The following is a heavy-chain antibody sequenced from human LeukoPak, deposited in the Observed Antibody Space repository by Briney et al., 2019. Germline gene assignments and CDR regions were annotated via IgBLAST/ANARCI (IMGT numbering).Heavy chain of an antibody. V-gene: IGHV3-23*01. CDR3: AKEYDFWSGYNYYFDY. D-gene: IGHD3-3*01. J-gene: IGHJ4*02. CDR1: GFTFSSYA. CDR2: ISGSGGST. Sequence: GGSLRLSCAASGFTFSSYAMSWVRQAPGKGLEWVSAISGSGGSTYYADSVKGRFTISRDNSKNTLYLQMNSLRAEDTAVYYCAKEYDFWSGYNYYFDYWGQGTLVTVSS.